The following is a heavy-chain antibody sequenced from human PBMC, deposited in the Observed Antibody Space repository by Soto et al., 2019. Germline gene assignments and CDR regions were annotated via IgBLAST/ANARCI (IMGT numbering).Heavy chain of an antibody. D-gene: IGHD6-19*01. V-gene: IGHV2-5*02. Sequence: QITLKESGPTLVKPTQTLTLTCTFSGFSLSSSGVGVAWIRQPPGKALEWLALIYWDDDKRYSPSLKSRLSIXKXXPKKQVVLTTSNLDPVDTGTYYCAHDSSGWYGMDVWGQGTTVTVSS. J-gene: IGHJ6*02. CDR1: GFSLSSSGVG. CDR2: IYWDDDK. CDR3: AHDSSGWYGMDV.